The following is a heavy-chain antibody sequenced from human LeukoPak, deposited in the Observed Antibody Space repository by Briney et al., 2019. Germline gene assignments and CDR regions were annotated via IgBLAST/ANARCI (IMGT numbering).Heavy chain of an antibody. CDR1: GGSISDDY. Sequence: PSETLSLTCTVSGGSISDDYWSWIRQPPGKGLEWIGFIYDSGRTSYNPSLKSRVTISGDTSKKQFSLNLNSLTAADAAVYYCARFPNYDAYVGDYWGQGILVTVSS. J-gene: IGHJ4*02. CDR2: IYDSGRT. D-gene: IGHD4-17*01. CDR3: ARFPNYDAYVGDY. V-gene: IGHV4-59*01.